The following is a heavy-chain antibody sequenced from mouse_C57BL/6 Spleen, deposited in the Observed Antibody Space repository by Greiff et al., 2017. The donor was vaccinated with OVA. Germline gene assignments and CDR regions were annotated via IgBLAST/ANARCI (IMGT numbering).Heavy chain of an antibody. CDR1: GFSLTSYG. J-gene: IGHJ3*01. D-gene: IGHD2-5*01. V-gene: IGHV2-6*01. Sequence: VQRVESGPGLVAPSQSLSITCTVSGFSLTSYGVDWVRQSPGKGLEWLGVIWGVGSTNYNSALKSRLSISKDNSKSQVFLKMISLQTDDTAMYYCASGRDSNPFAYWGQGTLVTVSA. CDR2: IWGVGST. CDR3: ASGRDSNPFAY.